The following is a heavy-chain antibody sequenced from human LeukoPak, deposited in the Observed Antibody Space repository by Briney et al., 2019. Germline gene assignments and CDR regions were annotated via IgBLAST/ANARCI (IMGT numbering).Heavy chain of an antibody. V-gene: IGHV1-2*02. D-gene: IGHD3-10*01. J-gene: IGHJ3*02. Sequence: ASVKVSCKASGYTFIGYYMHWVRQAPGQGLEWMGWINPNSGGTNCAQKFQGRVTMTRDTSISTAYMELSRLRSDDTAVYYCARAGAPDAFDIWGQGTMVTVSS. CDR3: ARAGAPDAFDI. CDR1: GYTFIGYY. CDR2: INPNSGGT.